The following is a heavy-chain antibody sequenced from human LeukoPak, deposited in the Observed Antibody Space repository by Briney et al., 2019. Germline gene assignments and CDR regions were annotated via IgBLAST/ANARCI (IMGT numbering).Heavy chain of an antibody. D-gene: IGHD5-18*01. Sequence: GGSLRLSCAASGFTFSNYGMHWVRQAPGKGLEWVTLISYDGSNKYYADSVKGRFTISGDNSRNTVYLQMNSLRAEDTAVYYCANDLGWIQLNLGRGQGTLVTVSS. CDR2: ISYDGSNK. V-gene: IGHV3-30*18. CDR1: GFTFSNYG. CDR3: ANDLGWIQLNLG. J-gene: IGHJ4*02.